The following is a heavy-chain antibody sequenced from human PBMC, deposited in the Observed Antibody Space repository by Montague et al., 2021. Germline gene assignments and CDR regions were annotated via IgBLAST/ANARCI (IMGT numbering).Heavy chain of an antibody. D-gene: IGHD2-21*02. Sequence: SETLSLTCTVSGASINSSPYYWVWIRQPPGKGLEWFGSIYDSANTYYNPSLKSRLSISVDTTKNQLSLRLKSATAADTAVYHCARVDCDGDCYTFDPWGQGTLVTVSA. CDR2: IYDSANT. V-gene: IGHV4-39*01. CDR3: ARVDCDGDCYTFDP. J-gene: IGHJ5*02. CDR1: GASINSSPYY.